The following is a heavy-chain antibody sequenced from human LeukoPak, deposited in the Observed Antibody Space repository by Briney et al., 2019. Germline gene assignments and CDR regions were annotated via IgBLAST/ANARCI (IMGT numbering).Heavy chain of an antibody. CDR3: ARGQPRNFDSSGYYSGGFYDYDF. Sequence: PSETLSLTCAVSGGSFSGHYWSWIRQPPGKGLEWIGEINQSGSAKYNPSLKSRVSISVHLSKNEFSLELNSVTAADTAVYYCARGQPRNFDSSGYYSGGFYDYDFWGQGTQVTVPS. J-gene: IGHJ4*02. CDR1: GGSFSGHY. D-gene: IGHD3-22*01. CDR2: INQSGSA. V-gene: IGHV4-34*01.